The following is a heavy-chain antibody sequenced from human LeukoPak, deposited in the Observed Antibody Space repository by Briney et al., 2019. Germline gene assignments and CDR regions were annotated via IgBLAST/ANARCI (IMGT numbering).Heavy chain of an antibody. V-gene: IGHV5-51*01. Sequence: EESLKISCKGSGYSFTSYWIGWVRQMPGKGLEWMGIIYPGDSDTRYSPSFQGQVTISADKSISTAYLQWSSLKASDTAMYYCARCLERVVVACHWFDPWGQGTLVTVSS. D-gene: IGHD2-15*01. CDR2: IYPGDSDT. CDR3: ARCLERVVVACHWFDP. J-gene: IGHJ5*02. CDR1: GYSFTSYW.